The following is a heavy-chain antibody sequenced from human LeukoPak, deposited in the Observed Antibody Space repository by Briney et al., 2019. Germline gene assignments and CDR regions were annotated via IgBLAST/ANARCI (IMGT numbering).Heavy chain of an antibody. J-gene: IGHJ4*02. CDR3: ARDIPLGELRRSTFDY. V-gene: IGHV3-30*03. CDR1: RFTLSGHG. D-gene: IGHD1-26*01. Sequence: PGTSLRLSCAASRFTLSGHGMHWVRQAPGKGLEWVAVTSQDGRNKYYADSVRGRFTISRDNSKNTLYLQMNSLRAEDTAVYYCARDIPLGELRRSTFDYWGQGTLVTVSS. CDR2: TSQDGRNK.